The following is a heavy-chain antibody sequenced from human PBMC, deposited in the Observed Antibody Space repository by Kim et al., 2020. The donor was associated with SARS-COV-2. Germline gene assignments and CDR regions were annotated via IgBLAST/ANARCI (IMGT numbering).Heavy chain of an antibody. Sequence: SETLSLTCAVYGGSFSGYYWNWIRQPPGKGLEWIGEINHSGGTNYNPSLKSRVAISVDTSKNQFSLKLSSVTAADTAVYYCARGSIYYSGSGSYYSPQY. V-gene: IGHV4-34*01. CDR3: ARGSIYYSGSGSYYSPQY. CDR1: GGSFSGYY. CDR2: INHSGGT. J-gene: IGHJ1*01. D-gene: IGHD3-10*01.